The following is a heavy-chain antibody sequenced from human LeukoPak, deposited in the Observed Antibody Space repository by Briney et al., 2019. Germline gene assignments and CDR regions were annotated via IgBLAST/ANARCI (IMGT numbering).Heavy chain of an antibody. CDR3: ARDFDEKYYYGSGRPFDY. Sequence: EAGGSLRLSCAASGFTVSSNYMSWVRQAPGKGLEWVSVIYSGGSTYYADSVKGRFTISRDNSKNTLYLQMNSLRAEDTAVYYCARDFDEKYYYGSGRPFDYWGQGTLVTVSS. CDR1: GFTVSSNY. J-gene: IGHJ4*02. V-gene: IGHV3-66*01. CDR2: IYSGGST. D-gene: IGHD3-10*01.